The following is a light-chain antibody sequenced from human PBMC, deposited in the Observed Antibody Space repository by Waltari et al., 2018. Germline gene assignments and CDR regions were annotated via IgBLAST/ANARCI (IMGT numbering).Light chain of an antibody. CDR2: NVS. Sequence: QSALTQPASVSGSPGQSITISCTGTRSDIGGFDYVSWYQQHPGKVPRLVIHNVSPRPPGVSDRFSGSKSGNTASLTISGLQAEDEADYYCISYTSRTTYVFGTGTKVTVL. CDR3: ISYTSRTTYV. V-gene: IGLV2-14*01. CDR1: RSDIGGFDY. J-gene: IGLJ1*01.